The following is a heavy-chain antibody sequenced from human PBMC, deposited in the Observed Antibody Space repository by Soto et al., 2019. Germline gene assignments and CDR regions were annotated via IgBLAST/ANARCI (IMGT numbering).Heavy chain of an antibody. CDR3: ASTYYDFWSGPSYYYYGMDV. CDR1: GGSISSSSYY. CDR2: IYYSGST. J-gene: IGHJ6*02. V-gene: IGHV4-39*01. Sequence: PSETLSLTCNVSGGSISSSSYYWGWIRQPPGKGLEWIGSIYYSGSTYYNPSLKSRVTISVDTSKNQFSLKLSSVTAADTAVYYCASTYYDFWSGPSYYYYGMDVWGQGTTVTVSS. D-gene: IGHD3-3*01.